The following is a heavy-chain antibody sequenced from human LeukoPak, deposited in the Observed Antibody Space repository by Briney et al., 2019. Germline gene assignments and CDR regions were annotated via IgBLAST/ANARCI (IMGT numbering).Heavy chain of an antibody. Sequence: GGSLRLSCAASGFTFSNYFMHWVRQAPGKGLEWVAVISYDGSNKYYADSVKGRFTISRDNSKNTLYLQMNSLRAEDTAVYYCARDVLVGATTEYYGMDVWGQGTTVTVSS. CDR2: ISYDGSNK. CDR1: GFTFSNYF. V-gene: IGHV3-30-3*01. J-gene: IGHJ6*02. D-gene: IGHD1-26*01. CDR3: ARDVLVGATTEYYGMDV.